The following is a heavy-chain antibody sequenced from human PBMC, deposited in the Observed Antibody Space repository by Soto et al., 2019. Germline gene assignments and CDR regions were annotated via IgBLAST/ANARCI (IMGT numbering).Heavy chain of an antibody. CDR1: GFTFSSYS. V-gene: IGHV3-21*01. D-gene: IGHD1-26*01. CDR2: ISSSSSYI. J-gene: IGHJ4*02. Sequence: GGSLRLSCAASGFTFSSYSMNWVRQAPGKGLEWVSSISSSSSYIYYADSVKGRFTISRDNAKNSLYLQMNSLRAEDTAVYYCASLALHWELTALFVDYCGQGTLVTVYS. CDR3: ASLALHWELTALFVDY.